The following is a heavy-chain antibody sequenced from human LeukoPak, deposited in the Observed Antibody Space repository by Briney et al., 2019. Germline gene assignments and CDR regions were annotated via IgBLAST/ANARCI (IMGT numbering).Heavy chain of an antibody. D-gene: IGHD4-11*01. Sequence: SVKVSCKASGFTFTSSAMQWVRQARGQRLEWIGWIVVGSGNTNYAQKFQERVTITRDMSTSTAHMELSSLRSEDTAVYYCAAFPGHSGKTTFDYWGQGTLVTVSS. CDR1: GFTFTSSA. J-gene: IGHJ4*02. CDR2: IVVGSGNT. V-gene: IGHV1-58*02. CDR3: AAFPGHSGKTTFDY.